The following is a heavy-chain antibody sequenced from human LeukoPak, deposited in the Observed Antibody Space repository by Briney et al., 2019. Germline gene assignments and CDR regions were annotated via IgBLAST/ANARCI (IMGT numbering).Heavy chain of an antibody. CDR1: GFTFSRDW. D-gene: IGHD2-8*01. Sequence: PGGSLRLSCVASGFTFSRDWMSWVRQALGKGLEWVSSISGSGGSTYSADSVKGRFTISRDNSKNTLYLQMNSLRAEDTALYYCAKDRSCTNDICHGDFDYWGQGTLVTVSS. V-gene: IGHV3-23*01. CDR3: AKDRSCTNDICHGDFDY. J-gene: IGHJ4*02. CDR2: ISGSGGST.